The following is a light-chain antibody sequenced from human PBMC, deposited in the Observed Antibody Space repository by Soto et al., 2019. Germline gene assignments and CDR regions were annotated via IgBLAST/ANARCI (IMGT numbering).Light chain of an antibody. Sequence: QSALTQPASVSGSPGQSITISCTGTSSDVGGYNRVSWYQQHPGKAPKHMIYDVTIRPSGVSNRLSGSKSGNTASLTISGIQAEDDAEYCCSAYTTGNTPLVVFGAGTKLTVL. CDR2: DVT. CDR1: SSDVGGYNR. CDR3: SAYTTGNTPLVV. J-gene: IGLJ1*01. V-gene: IGLV2-14*01.